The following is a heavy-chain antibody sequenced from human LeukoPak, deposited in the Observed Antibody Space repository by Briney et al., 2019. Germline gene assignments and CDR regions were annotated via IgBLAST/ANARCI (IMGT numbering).Heavy chain of an antibody. D-gene: IGHD3-10*01. CDR1: GGSISSSSYY. J-gene: IGHJ4*02. V-gene: IGHV4-39*07. Sequence: SETLSLTCTVSGGSISSSSYYWGWIRQSPGKGLEWIGSIFFSGSTYYNPSLESRATISVDTSKNQFSLRLSSVTAADTAVYYCARGLWFGDENPPYFDYWGQGILVTVSS. CDR2: IFFSGST. CDR3: ARGLWFGDENPPYFDY.